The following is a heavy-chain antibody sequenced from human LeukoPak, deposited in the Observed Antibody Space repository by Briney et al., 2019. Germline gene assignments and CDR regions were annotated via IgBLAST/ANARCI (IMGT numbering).Heavy chain of an antibody. CDR2: ISSSGSTI. D-gene: IGHD1-1*01. CDR1: GFTFSSYE. V-gene: IGHV3-48*03. CDR3: ARDPGWNDYYYYYYMDV. J-gene: IGHJ6*03. Sequence: GGSLRLSCAASGFTFSSYEMNCVRQAPGKGQEWVSYISSSGSTIYYADSVKGRFTISRDNAKNTLYLQMNSLRAEDTAVYYCARDPGWNDYYYYYYMDVWGKGTTVTVSS.